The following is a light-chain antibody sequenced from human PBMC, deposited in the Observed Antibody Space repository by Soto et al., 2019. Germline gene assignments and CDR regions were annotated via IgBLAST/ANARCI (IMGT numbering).Light chain of an antibody. V-gene: IGLV1-44*01. J-gene: IGLJ3*02. Sequence: QSVLSQPPSASATPGQRVTISWSGSSSNIGSNTVNWYQQLPGTAPKLLIYKSNQRPSGVPVRFSGSKSGTSASLAISGLQSEDEADYYCAAWDDSLNGRVFGGGTKLTVL. CDR3: AAWDDSLNGRV. CDR1: SSNIGSNT. CDR2: KSN.